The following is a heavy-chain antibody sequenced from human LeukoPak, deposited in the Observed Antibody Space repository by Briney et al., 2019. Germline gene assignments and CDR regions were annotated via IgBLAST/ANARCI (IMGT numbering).Heavy chain of an antibody. D-gene: IGHD3-22*01. V-gene: IGHV3-48*03. CDR3: TRDAVVVVGPGFDV. Sequence: GGSLRLSCAASGFTFSSYEMNWVRQAPGKGLGWVSYISGSGSTIYYADSVKGRFTISRDNAENSLYLQMHSLRAEDTAVYYCTRDAVVVVGPGFDVWGQGTLVTVSS. J-gene: IGHJ4*02. CDR2: ISGSGSTI. CDR1: GFTFSSYE.